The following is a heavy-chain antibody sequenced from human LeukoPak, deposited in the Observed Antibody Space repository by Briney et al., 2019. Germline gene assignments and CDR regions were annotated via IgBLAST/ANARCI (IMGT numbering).Heavy chain of an antibody. CDR2: ISGNAGST. CDR3: ARGRRDTQYQVFDY. CDR1: RFTFSSYA. V-gene: IGHV3-23*01. Sequence: GGSLRLSCAASRFTFSSYAMSWVRQAPGKGLEWVSTISGNAGSTYYADSVKGRFTISRDNAKNSLYLQMSRLRDEDTAVYYCARGRRDTQYQVFDYWGQGSLVTVSS. J-gene: IGHJ4*02. D-gene: IGHD2-2*01.